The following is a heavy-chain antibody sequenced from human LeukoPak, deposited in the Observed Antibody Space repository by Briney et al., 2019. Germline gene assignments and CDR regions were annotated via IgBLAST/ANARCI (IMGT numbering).Heavy chain of an antibody. CDR3: ARRYYDSSGYYYGKYYYYMDV. CDR1: GYTFTGYY. V-gene: IGHV1-2*02. Sequence: ASVTVSCKASGYTFTGYYMHWVRQAPGQGLEWMGWINPNSGGTNYAQKFQGRVTMTRDTSISTAYMELSRLRSDDTAVYYCARRYYDSSGYYYGKYYYYMDVWGKGTTVTISS. D-gene: IGHD3-22*01. CDR2: INPNSGGT. J-gene: IGHJ6*03.